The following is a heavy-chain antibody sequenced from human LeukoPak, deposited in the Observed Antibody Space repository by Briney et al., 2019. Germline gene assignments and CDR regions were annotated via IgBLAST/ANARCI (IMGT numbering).Heavy chain of an antibody. J-gene: IGHJ4*02. D-gene: IGHD1/OR15-1a*01. Sequence: GGSLRLSCAASGFTFDKYAMSWVRQSPGKGREWVSAVSAGGITHYGDYVRGRFTFSRDNSRNTLYLEMDHLRVEDTAVYSCAKRLSLEELPGSFFDHWGQGTLVTVSS. CDR2: VSAGGIT. V-gene: IGHV3-23*01. CDR1: GFTFDKYA. CDR3: AKRLSLEELPGSFFDH.